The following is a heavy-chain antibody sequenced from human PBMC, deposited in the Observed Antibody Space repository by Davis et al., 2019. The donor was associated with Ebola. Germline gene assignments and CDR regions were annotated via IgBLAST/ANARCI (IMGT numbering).Heavy chain of an antibody. Sequence: ASVKVSCKASGYTFTGYYMHRVRQAPGQGLEWMGWINPNSGGTNYAQKFQGWVTMTRDTSISTAYMELSRLRSDDTAVYYCARDRFFYDSGDYYYYGMDVWGQGTTVTVSS. CDR2: INPNSGGT. CDR3: ARDRFFYDSGDYYYYGMDV. V-gene: IGHV1-2*04. D-gene: IGHD5/OR15-5a*01. CDR1: GYTFTGYY. J-gene: IGHJ6*02.